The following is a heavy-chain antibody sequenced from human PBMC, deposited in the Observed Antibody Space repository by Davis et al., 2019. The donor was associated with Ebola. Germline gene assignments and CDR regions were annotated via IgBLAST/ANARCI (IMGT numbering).Heavy chain of an antibody. D-gene: IGHD3-10*01. CDR1: GFTVSSNY. Sequence: GESLKISCAASGFTVSSNYMSWVRQAPGKGLEWVSIIYSGGSTDYADSVKGRFTISRDSSKNTLYLQMNSLRAEDTAVYYCAKDLTLWFGELDYWGQGTLVTVSS. CDR3: AKDLTLWFGELDY. V-gene: IGHV3-66*01. CDR2: IYSGGST. J-gene: IGHJ4*02.